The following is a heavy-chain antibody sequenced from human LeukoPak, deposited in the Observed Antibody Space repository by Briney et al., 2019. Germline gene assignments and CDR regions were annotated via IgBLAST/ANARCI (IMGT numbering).Heavy chain of an antibody. Sequence: GGSLRLSCVGSGFTFSNYEMNWVRQAPGKGLEWVSYISSGGSTIYYADSVKGRFPISRDNAKNSLYLQMNSLRAEDTAVYYCAREDYRMVDYWGQGTLVTVSS. CDR2: ISSGGSTI. D-gene: IGHD4-11*01. J-gene: IGHJ4*02. V-gene: IGHV3-48*03. CDR1: GFTFSNYE. CDR3: AREDYRMVDY.